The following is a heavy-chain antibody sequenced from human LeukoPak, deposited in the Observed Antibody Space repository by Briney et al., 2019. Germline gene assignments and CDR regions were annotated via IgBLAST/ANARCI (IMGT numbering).Heavy chain of an antibody. Sequence: SSETLSLTCAVYGGSFSGYYWSWIRQPPGKGLEWIGYIYYSGSTNYNPSLKSRVTISVDTSKNQFSLKLSSVTAADTAVYYCAREVVAAPGTVDYWGQGTLVTVSS. CDR2: IYYSGST. V-gene: IGHV4-59*01. CDR3: AREVVAAPGTVDY. J-gene: IGHJ4*01. CDR1: GGSFSGYY. D-gene: IGHD6-13*01.